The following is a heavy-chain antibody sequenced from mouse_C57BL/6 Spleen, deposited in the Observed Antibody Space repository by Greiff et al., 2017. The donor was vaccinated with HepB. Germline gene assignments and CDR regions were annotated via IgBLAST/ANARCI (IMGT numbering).Heavy chain of an antibody. D-gene: IGHD2-4*01. CDR2: FHPYNDDT. V-gene: IGHV1-47*01. CDR1: GYTFTTYP. Sequence: QVQLQQSGAELVRPGASVKMSCKASGYTFTTYPIEWMKQNHGKSLEWIGNFHPYNDDTKYNEKFKGKATLTVEKSSSTVYLELSRLTSDDSAVYYCARIYYDYDEEYYFDYWGQGTTLTVSS. J-gene: IGHJ2*01. CDR3: ARIYYDYDEEYYFDY.